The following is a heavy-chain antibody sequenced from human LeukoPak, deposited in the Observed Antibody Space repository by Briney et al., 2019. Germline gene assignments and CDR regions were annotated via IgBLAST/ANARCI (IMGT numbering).Heavy chain of an antibody. J-gene: IGHJ4*02. Sequence: SETLSLTCTVSGGSISSYYWSWIRQPPGKGLEWIGYIYYSGSTNYNPSLKSRVTISVDTSKNQFSLKLSSVTAAGTAVYYCARLYYDSSGHYWGQGTLVTVSS. V-gene: IGHV4-59*01. CDR3: ARLYYDSSGHY. CDR2: IYYSGST. D-gene: IGHD3-22*01. CDR1: GGSISSYY.